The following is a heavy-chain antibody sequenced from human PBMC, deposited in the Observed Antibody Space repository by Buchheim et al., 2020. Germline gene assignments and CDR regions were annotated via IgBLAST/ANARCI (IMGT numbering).Heavy chain of an antibody. CDR2: ISSSGSTI. D-gene: IGHD6-13*01. CDR3: ARDRAAAGVDY. J-gene: IGHJ4*02. Sequence: EVQLVESGGGLVQPGGSLRLSCAASGFTFSSYEMNWVRQAPGKGLEWVSYISSSGSTIYYADSVTGRFTISQDNAKNSMYPQMNSLRAEDTAVYYCARDRAAAGVDYWGQGTL. V-gene: IGHV3-48*03. CDR1: GFTFSSYE.